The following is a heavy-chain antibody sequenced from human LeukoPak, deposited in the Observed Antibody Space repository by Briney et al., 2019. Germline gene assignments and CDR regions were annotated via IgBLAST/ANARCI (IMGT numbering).Heavy chain of an antibody. CDR2: ISYDGSNK. CDR1: GFTFSSYG. J-gene: IGHJ4*02. V-gene: IGHV3-30*18. D-gene: IGHD3-3*01. CDR3: AKGAGYDFWSGYYPEGYFDY. Sequence: GGSLRLSCAASGFTFSSYGMHWVRQAPGKGLEWVAVISYDGSNKYYADSVKGRFTISRDNSKNTLYLQMNSLRAEDMALYYCAKGAGYDFWSGYYPEGYFDYWGQGTLVTVSS.